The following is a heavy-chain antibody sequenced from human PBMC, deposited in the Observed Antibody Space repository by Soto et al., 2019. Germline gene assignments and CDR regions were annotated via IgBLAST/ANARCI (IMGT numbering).Heavy chain of an antibody. D-gene: IGHD2-21*02. Sequence: GGSLRLSCAASGYTFSTYAMTWVRQATGRGLEWVSAISGSGGHTYYADSVKGRFTISRDNSKSTLYLQMNSLRAEDTAVYYCAKVTDDGSGGDWLFDYWGQGSLVTVSS. CDR2: ISGSGGHT. V-gene: IGHV3-23*01. J-gene: IGHJ4*02. CDR3: AKVTDDGSGGDWLFDY. CDR1: GYTFSTYA.